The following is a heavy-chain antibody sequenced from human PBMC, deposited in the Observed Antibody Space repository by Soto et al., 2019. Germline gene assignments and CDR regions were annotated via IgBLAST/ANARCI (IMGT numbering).Heavy chain of an antibody. CDR2: IWYDGSQK. Sequence: GSLRLSCAASGFTFSSYGMQWVRLAPGKGLEWVAVIWYDGSQKYYVDSVKGRFIVSRDNSKNTLYLQMDSLRGDDTAIYYCGTRAGKNGFDVWGQGTVVTVSS. CDR3: GTRAGKNGFDV. CDR1: GFTFSSYG. V-gene: IGHV3-33*03. J-gene: IGHJ3*01.